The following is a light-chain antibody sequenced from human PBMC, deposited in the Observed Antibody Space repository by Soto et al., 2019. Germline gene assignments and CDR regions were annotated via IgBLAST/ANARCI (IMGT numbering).Light chain of an antibody. J-gene: IGLJ2*01. CDR2: EVS. CDR3: SSYTSRSTLI. V-gene: IGLV2-14*01. CDR1: SSDVGGYNY. Sequence: QSVLTQPASLSGSPGQSITISCTGTSSDVGGYNYVSWHQQHPGKAPKLMIYEVSNRPSGVSNRFSGSKSGNTASLTISGLQAEDEADYYCSSYTSRSTLIFGGGTKSPS.